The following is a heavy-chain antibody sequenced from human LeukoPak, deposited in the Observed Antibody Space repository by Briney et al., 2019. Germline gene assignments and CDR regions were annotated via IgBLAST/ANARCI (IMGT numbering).Heavy chain of an antibody. V-gene: IGHV4-38-2*02. CDR1: GYSISSGYY. CDR3: ARHRRGDILRD. CDR2: INHSGST. J-gene: IGHJ4*02. Sequence: SETLSLTCTVSGYSISSGYYWSWIRQPPGKGLEWIGEINHSGSTNYNPSLKSRVTISVDTSKNQFSLKLSSVTAADTAVHYCARHRRGDILRDWGQGTLVTVSS. D-gene: IGHD3-9*01.